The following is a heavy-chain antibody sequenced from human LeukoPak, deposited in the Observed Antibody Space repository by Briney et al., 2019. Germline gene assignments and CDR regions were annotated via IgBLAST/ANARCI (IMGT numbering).Heavy chain of an antibody. Sequence: SETLSLTCTVSGDSINSLDLWGWVRQPPGKGLEWIGEMYLSGTTHSNPSVKSRVTISIDKSKNQFFLNLSSVTAADTAVYYCAGLVGRYSSGLYYYYFDYWGQGTLDTVSS. J-gene: IGHJ4*02. CDR3: AGLVGRYSSGLYYYYFDY. D-gene: IGHD3-22*01. V-gene: IGHV4-4*02. CDR1: GDSINSLDL. CDR2: MYLSGTT.